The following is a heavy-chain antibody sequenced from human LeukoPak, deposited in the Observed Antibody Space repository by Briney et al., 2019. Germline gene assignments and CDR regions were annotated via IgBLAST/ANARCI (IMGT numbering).Heavy chain of an antibody. V-gene: IGHV1-69-2*01. CDR2: VDPEDGET. CDR1: GYTFTDYY. Sequence: KISCKASGYTFTDYYMHWVQQAPGKGLEWMGRVDPEDGETIYAEKFQGRVTITADTSTDTAYMGLSSLRSEDTAVYYCAGVVVIAISQPFDYWGQGTLVTVSS. J-gene: IGHJ4*02. CDR3: AGVVVIAISQPFDY. D-gene: IGHD2-21*01.